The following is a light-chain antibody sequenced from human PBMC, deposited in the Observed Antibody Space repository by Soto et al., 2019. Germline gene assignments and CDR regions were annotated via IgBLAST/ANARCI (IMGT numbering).Light chain of an antibody. CDR3: SSYAGSLVV. CDR1: NSDIGAYNY. J-gene: IGLJ2*01. CDR2: QVT. Sequence: QSVLTQPPSASGSPGQSVTISCTGTNSDIGAYNYVSWYRQYPDKAPKLLVYQVTKRPSGVPDRFSGSKSGNTAALTVSGLQAGDEAVYYCSSYAGSLVVFGGGTKLTVL. V-gene: IGLV2-8*01.